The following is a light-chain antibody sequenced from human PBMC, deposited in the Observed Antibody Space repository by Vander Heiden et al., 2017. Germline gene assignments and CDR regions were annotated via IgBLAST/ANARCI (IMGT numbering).Light chain of an antibody. CDR3: TQALQTPWT. CDR1: QSLLHSNGSNY. J-gene: IGKJ1*01. V-gene: IGKV2-28*01. Sequence: DIVMTPSPLSLPVTPGGPASISCRSSQSLLHSNGSNYSDWYLQNPGQSPQLLIYLGANRAAGVPDRFNGRGSGTDFTLKISRVEAEEVRVYYFTQALQTPWTFGQGTKVEIK. CDR2: LGA.